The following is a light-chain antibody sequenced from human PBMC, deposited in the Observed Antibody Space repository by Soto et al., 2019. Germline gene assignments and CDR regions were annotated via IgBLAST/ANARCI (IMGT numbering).Light chain of an antibody. Sequence: QSALTQPTSASGSPGQSVTISCTGTSSDVGGYNYVSWYQQHPGKAPKLMIYEVSKRPSGVPDRFSGSKSGNTASLTVSGLQAEDEADYDCNSYAGSNNVVFGGGTKLTVL. CDR2: EVS. J-gene: IGLJ2*01. CDR1: SSDVGGYNY. CDR3: NSYAGSNNVV. V-gene: IGLV2-8*01.